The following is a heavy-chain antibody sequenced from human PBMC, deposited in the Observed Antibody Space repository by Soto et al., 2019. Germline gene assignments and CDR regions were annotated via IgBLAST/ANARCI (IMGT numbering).Heavy chain of an antibody. D-gene: IGHD3-16*01. Sequence: GGALRLSCEASGFALSSYAQPWGPPAPGQGVEWVGVISYDGNYIYYADSVKGRFTISRDNSKNTLYVQVNSLRPEDTAVYYCAKGILSATIGPYAMDVWGQGTTVTVSS. CDR3: AKGILSATIGPYAMDV. CDR2: ISYDGNYI. J-gene: IGHJ6*02. V-gene: IGHV3-30*18. CDR1: GFALSSYA.